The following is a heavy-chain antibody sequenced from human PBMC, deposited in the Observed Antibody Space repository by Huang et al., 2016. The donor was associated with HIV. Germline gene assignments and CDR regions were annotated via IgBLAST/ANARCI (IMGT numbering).Heavy chain of an antibody. CDR2: IPYSGRT. D-gene: IGHD3-3*01. CDR1: GGSISSIRYY. CDR3: ARHSDDFWSGYSYFDY. V-gene: IGHV4-39*01. J-gene: IGHJ4*02. Sequence: QLQLQESGPGLVKPSETLSLTCPVSGGSISSIRYYWGWIRQPPGKGLVWIGIIPYSGRTYQKPYLKSRVTISVDTSKNQFSLKLSSVTAADTAVYYCARHSDDFWSGYSYFDYWGQGTLVPVSS.